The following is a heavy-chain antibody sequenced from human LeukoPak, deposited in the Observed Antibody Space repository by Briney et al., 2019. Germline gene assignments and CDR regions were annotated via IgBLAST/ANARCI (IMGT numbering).Heavy chain of an antibody. Sequence: SGPTLVKPSETLSLTCIVSGGSISGYYWSWIRQPPGKGLEWIGYIYYTGSTSYNPSLKSRVTLSVDTSKNQFSLKLSSVTAADTAVYYCARERAVTTYYYFDYWGQGTLVTVSS. CDR2: IYYTGST. CDR1: GGSISGYY. V-gene: IGHV4-59*01. CDR3: ARERAVTTYYYFDY. D-gene: IGHD4-17*01. J-gene: IGHJ4*02.